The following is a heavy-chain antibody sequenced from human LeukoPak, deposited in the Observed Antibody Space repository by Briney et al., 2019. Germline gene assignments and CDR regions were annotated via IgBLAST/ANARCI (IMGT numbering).Heavy chain of an antibody. V-gene: IGHV3-21*04. J-gene: IGHJ4*02. D-gene: IGHD2-15*01. Sequence: GGSLRLSCAASGFTFSSYSMNWVRQAPGKGLEWVSSISSSSSYIYYADSVKGRFTISRDNAKNSLYLQMNSLRAEDTALYYCAKDPYCSGGSCYPEWGQGTLVTVSS. CDR2: ISSSSSYI. CDR1: GFTFSSYS. CDR3: AKDPYCSGGSCYPE.